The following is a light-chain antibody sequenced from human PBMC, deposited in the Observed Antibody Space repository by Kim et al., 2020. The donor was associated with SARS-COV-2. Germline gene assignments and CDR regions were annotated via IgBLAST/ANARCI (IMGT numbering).Light chain of an antibody. CDR1: SSNIGSNP. CDR3: ATWDDSLNGWV. Sequence: QSVLTQPPSASGTPGQRVTISCSGSSSNIGSNPINWYQQLPGTAPKLLIYSNSQRPSGVPDRFSGSKSGTSVSLAISGLQSEDEADYYCATWDDSLNGWVFGGGTKVTVL. CDR2: SNS. J-gene: IGLJ3*02. V-gene: IGLV1-44*01.